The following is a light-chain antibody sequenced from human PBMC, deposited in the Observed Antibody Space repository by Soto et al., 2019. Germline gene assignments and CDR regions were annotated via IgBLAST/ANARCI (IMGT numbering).Light chain of an antibody. CDR3: QRYGSSPLIT. CDR1: QSVSSSS. CDR2: GTS. J-gene: IGKJ5*01. V-gene: IGKV3-20*01. Sequence: GLTQSPGTLSLSPGERATLSCRASQSVSSSSLAWYQHRPGQAPRLLIYGTSSRATGIPDRFSGSGSGTDFTLTISRLEPEDFAVYFCQRYGSSPLITFGQGTRLEI.